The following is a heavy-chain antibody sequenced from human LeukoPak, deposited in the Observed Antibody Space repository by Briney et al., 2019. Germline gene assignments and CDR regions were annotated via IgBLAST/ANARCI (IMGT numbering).Heavy chain of an antibody. Sequence: ASVKVSCKASGGTFTSYAISWERQAPGQGLEWMGGIIPIFGTANYAQKFQGRVTITTDESTSTAYMELSSLRSEDTAVYYCARSAAGITIFDYWGQGTLVTVSS. CDR2: IIPIFGTA. CDR3: ARSAAGITIFDY. D-gene: IGHD6-13*01. V-gene: IGHV1-69*05. J-gene: IGHJ4*02. CDR1: GGTFTSYA.